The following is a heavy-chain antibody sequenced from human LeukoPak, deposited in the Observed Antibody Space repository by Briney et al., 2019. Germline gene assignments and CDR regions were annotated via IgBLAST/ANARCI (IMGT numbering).Heavy chain of an antibody. CDR2: ILYNGSNK. V-gene: IGHV3-33*01. CDR1: GFTFSSSG. D-gene: IGHD2-15*01. CDR3: ARAGGYCSGGSCYRGYSWFDP. Sequence: GGSLRLSCAASGFTFSSSGMHWVRQAPGKGLEWVAVILYNGSNKYYADSVKGRFTISRDNSRNTLYLQMNSLRVEDTAVYYCARAGGYCSGGSCYRGYSWFDPWGQGTLVTVSS. J-gene: IGHJ5*02.